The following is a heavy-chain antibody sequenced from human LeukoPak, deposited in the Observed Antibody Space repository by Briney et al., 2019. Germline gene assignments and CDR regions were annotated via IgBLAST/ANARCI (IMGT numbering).Heavy chain of an antibody. J-gene: IGHJ4*02. D-gene: IGHD3-10*01. Sequence: GGSLRLSCAAAGFTFSDYYMSWIRQAPGKGPEWVSYISSSGSTIYYADSVKGRFTISRDNAKNSLYLQMNSLRAEDPAVYYSARVGPCPVYYFDYWGQGTLVTVSS. CDR2: ISSSGSTI. CDR3: ARVGPCPVYYFDY. V-gene: IGHV3-11*01. CDR1: GFTFSDYY.